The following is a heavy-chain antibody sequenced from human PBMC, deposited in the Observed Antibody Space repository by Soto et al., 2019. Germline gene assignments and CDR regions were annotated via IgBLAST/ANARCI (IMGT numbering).Heavy chain of an antibody. J-gene: IGHJ6*02. CDR1: GGSISSGDYY. D-gene: IGHD3-9*01. V-gene: IGHV4-30-4*01. Sequence: PSETLSLTCTVSGGSISSGDYYWSWIRQPPGKGLEWIGYIYYSGSTYYNPSLKSRVTISVDTSKNQFSLKLSSVTAADTAVYYCARDLIRYDILTGYGYGMDVWGQGTTVTVSS. CDR2: IYYSGST. CDR3: ARDLIRYDILTGYGYGMDV.